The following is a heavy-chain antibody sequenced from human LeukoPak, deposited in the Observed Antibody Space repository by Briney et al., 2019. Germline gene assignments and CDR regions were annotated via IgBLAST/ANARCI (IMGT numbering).Heavy chain of an antibody. J-gene: IGHJ5*02. Sequence: SETLSLTCAVYGGSFSGYYWSWIRQPPGKGLEWIGEINHSGSTNYNPSLKSRVTISVDTSKNQFSLKLSSVTAADTAVYYCARGLTVVVPAAPRFDPWGQGTLVTVSS. CDR3: ARGLTVVVPAAPRFDP. V-gene: IGHV4-34*01. CDR2: INHSGST. CDR1: GGSFSGYY. D-gene: IGHD2-2*01.